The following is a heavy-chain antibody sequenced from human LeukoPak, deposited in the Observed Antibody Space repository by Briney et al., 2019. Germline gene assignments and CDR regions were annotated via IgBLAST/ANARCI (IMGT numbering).Heavy chain of an antibody. CDR2: ISWNSGSI. D-gene: IGHD6-19*01. Sequence: GRSLRLSCAASGFTFDDYAMHWVRQAPGKGLEWVSGISWNSGSIGYADSVKGRFTISRGNAKNSLYLQMNSLRAEDTALYYCAKSVAGLLAHFDYWGQGTLVTVSS. V-gene: IGHV3-9*01. CDR1: GFTFDDYA. J-gene: IGHJ4*02. CDR3: AKSVAGLLAHFDY.